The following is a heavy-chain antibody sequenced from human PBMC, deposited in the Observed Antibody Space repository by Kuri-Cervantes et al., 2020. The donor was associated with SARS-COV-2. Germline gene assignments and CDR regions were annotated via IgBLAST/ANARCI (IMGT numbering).Heavy chain of an antibody. V-gene: IGHV1-8*03. CDR2: MNPNSGNT. CDR1: GYTFTSYD. Sequence: ASVKVSCKASGYTFTSYDINWVRQATGQGLEWMGWMNPNSGNTGYAQKFQGRVTITKNTSISTAYMELRSLRSEDTAVYYCARGGGVVTHCCIDVWGKGTPVTVSS. D-gene: IGHD2-8*02. CDR3: ARGGGVVTHCCIDV. J-gene: IGHJ6*03.